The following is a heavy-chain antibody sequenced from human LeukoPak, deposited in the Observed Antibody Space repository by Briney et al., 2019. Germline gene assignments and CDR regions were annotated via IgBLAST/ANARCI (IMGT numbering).Heavy chain of an antibody. J-gene: IGHJ4*02. V-gene: IGHV3-30*18. Sequence: GGSLRLSYAASGFTFSNYGMHWVRQAPGKGLEWVAVVSSDGSIDYYADSVRGRFTVSRDSSKNTLFLQMNRLRPEDAAVYYCAKAPVTTCRGAFCYPFDYWGLGTLVTVSS. CDR3: AKAPVTTCRGAFCYPFDY. D-gene: IGHD2-15*01. CDR1: GFTFSNYG. CDR2: VSSDGSID.